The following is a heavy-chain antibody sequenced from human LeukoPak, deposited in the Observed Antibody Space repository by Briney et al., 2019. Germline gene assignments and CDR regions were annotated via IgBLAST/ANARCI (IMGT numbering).Heavy chain of an antibody. CDR3: ARDRARITGTTFSGFDY. V-gene: IGHV1-18*04. CDR1: GYTFTGYY. D-gene: IGHD1-20*01. CDR2: ISAYNGNT. J-gene: IGHJ4*02. Sequence: GASVKVSCKASGYTFTGYYMHWVRQAPGQGLEWMGWISAYNGNTNYAQKLQGRVTMTTDTSTSTAYMELRSLRSDDTAVYYCARDRARITGTTFSGFDYWGQGTLVTVSS.